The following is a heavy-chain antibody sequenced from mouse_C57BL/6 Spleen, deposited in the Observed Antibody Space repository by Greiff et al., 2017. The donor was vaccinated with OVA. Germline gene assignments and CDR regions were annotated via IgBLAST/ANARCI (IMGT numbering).Heavy chain of an antibody. CDR1: GYTFTSYW. Sequence: QVQLQQPGAELVKPGASVKLSCKASGYTFTSYWMQWVKQRPGQGLEWIGEIDPSDSYTNYNQKFKGKATLTVDTSSSTAYMQLSSLTSEDSAVYYCAKTRDSSGYRAWFAYWGQGTLVTVSA. CDR2: IDPSDSYT. CDR3: AKTRDSSGYRAWFAY. J-gene: IGHJ3*01. V-gene: IGHV1-50*01. D-gene: IGHD3-2*02.